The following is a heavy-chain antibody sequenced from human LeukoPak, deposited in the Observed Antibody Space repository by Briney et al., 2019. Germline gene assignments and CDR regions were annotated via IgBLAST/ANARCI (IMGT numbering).Heavy chain of an antibody. CDR1: GYTLISYY. Sequence: ASVKVSCKASGYTLISYYMHWVRQAPGQGLEWMGIINPTGGSTSYAQKFQGRVTMTRDTSTSTVYMELSSLRSEDTAVYFCARQSYDSSNYLPAYGAFDIWGQGTMVTVSS. D-gene: IGHD3-22*01. CDR2: INPTGGST. V-gene: IGHV1-46*01. CDR3: ARQSYDSSNYLPAYGAFDI. J-gene: IGHJ3*02.